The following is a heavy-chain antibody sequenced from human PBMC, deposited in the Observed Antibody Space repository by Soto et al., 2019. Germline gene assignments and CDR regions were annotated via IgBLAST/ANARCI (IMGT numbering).Heavy chain of an antibody. CDR3: AIESEGYFDSSGYSPSGWYFEL. CDR2: IIPILGIA. J-gene: IGHJ2*01. Sequence: QVQLVQSGAEVKKPGSSVKVSCKASGGTFSSYTISWVRQAPGQGLEWMGRIIPILGIANYAQKFQGRVTTTADKPTSTAYMGLSSLGSEDTAVYYCAIESEGYFDSSGYSPSGWYFELWGRGTLVTVSS. D-gene: IGHD3-22*01. V-gene: IGHV1-69*08. CDR1: GGTFSSYT.